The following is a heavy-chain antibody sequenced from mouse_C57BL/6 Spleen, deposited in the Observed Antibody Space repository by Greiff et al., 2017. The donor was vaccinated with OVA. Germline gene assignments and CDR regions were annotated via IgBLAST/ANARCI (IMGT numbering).Heavy chain of an antibody. V-gene: IGHV3-6*01. CDR2: ISYDGSN. D-gene: IGHD1-1*01. CDR1: GYSITSGYY. CDR3: AREGTTVGPQGFAY. Sequence: EVQLVESGPGLVKPSQSLSLTCSVTGYSITSGYYWNWIRQFPGNKLEWMGYISYDGSNNYDPSLKNRISITRDPSKNQFFLKLNSVTTEDTATYYCAREGTTVGPQGFAYWGQGTLVTVSA. J-gene: IGHJ3*01.